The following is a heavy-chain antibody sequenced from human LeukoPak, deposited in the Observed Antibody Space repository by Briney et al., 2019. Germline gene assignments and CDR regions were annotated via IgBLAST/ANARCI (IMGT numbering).Heavy chain of an antibody. CDR1: GYTFTMNG. CDR2: IIPILGIA. D-gene: IGHD3-9*01. CDR3: ASLGWLTLYY. V-gene: IGHV1-69*04. J-gene: IGHJ4*02. Sequence: HWASVKVSCKASGYTFTMNGISWVRQAPGQGLEWMGRIIPILGIANYAQKFQGRVTITADKSTSTAYMELSSLRSEDTAVYYCASLGWLTLYYWGQGTLVTVSS.